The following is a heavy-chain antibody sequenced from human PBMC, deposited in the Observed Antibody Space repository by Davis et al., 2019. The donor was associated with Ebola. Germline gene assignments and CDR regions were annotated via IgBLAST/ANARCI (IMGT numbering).Heavy chain of an antibody. CDR1: GYTFTSYA. CDR3: ARGYSPKCRGGDCVNDF. Sequence: AASVKVSCKASGYTFTSYAMHWVRQAPGQRLEWMGWVNPYSGHTGYVEKFKGRVTMTGDPSISTAYMELSSLTIDDTAVYYCARGYSPKCRGGDCVNDFWGQGTLVTVSS. D-gene: IGHD2-21*02. V-gene: IGHV1-8*02. J-gene: IGHJ4*02. CDR2: VNPYSGHT.